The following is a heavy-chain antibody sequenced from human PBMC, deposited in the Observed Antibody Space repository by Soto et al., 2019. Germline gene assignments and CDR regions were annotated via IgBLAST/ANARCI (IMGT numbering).Heavy chain of an antibody. Sequence: GASVKVSCKASGFTLTSHYMHWVRQAPGQGLEWMGMINPSGGGTSYAQKLQDRVTMTRDTSTSTVYMELRSLRSEDTADYYCARDQGYNSPFDHWGQGTLVTVSS. CDR1: GFTLTSHY. J-gene: IGHJ4*02. D-gene: IGHD3-10*01. V-gene: IGHV1-46*04. CDR2: INPSGGGT. CDR3: ARDQGYNSPFDH.